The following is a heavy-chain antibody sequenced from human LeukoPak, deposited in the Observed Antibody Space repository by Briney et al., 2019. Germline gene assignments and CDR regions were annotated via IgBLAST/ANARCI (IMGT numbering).Heavy chain of an antibody. CDR3: ARDTLIAVAGDFDY. CDR1: GFTFNAFG. D-gene: IGHD6-19*01. J-gene: IGHJ4*02. CDR2: IGTTSGAI. Sequence: GGSLRLSCAASGFTFNAFGMNWVRQAPGKGLEWVSYIGTTSGAIYYADSVKGRFTISRDSAKNSLYLQMNSLRDEDTAVYYCARDTLIAVAGDFDYWGQGTPVTVSS. V-gene: IGHV3-48*02.